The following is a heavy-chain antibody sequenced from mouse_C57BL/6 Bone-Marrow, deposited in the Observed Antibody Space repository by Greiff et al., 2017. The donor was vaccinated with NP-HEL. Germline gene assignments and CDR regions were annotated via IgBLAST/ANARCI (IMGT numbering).Heavy chain of an antibody. CDR2: IDPSDSYT. D-gene: IGHD2-3*01. V-gene: IGHV1-69*01. CDR1: GYTFTSYW. J-gene: IGHJ3*01. Sequence: QVQLQQPGAELVMPGASVKLSCKASGYTFTSYWMHWVKQRPGQGLEWIGEIDPSDSYTNYNQKFKGKSTLTVDKSSSTAYMQLSSLTSEDSAVYYCARNGGYYSWFAYWGQGTLVTVSA. CDR3: ARNGGYYSWFAY.